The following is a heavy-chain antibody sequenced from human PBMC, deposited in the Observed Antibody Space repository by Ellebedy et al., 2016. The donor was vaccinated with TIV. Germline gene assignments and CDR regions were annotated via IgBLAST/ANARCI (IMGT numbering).Heavy chain of an antibody. Sequence: SETLSLXXTVSGGSISSYYWSWIRQPPGKGLEWIGYIYYSGSTNYNPSLKGRVTISVDTSKNQFSLKLSSVTAADTAVYYCARVRGYCSSTSCYEVYYYYGMDVWGQGTTVTVSS. CDR1: GGSISSYY. CDR2: IYYSGST. D-gene: IGHD2-2*01. CDR3: ARVRGYCSSTSCYEVYYYYGMDV. J-gene: IGHJ6*02. V-gene: IGHV4-59*01.